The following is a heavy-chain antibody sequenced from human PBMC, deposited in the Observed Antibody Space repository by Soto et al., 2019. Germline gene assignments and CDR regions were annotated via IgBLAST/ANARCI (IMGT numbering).Heavy chain of an antibody. CDR3: ARGFSYASLGY. V-gene: IGHV3-48*02. J-gene: IGHJ4*02. CDR1: GFTFSSYD. D-gene: IGHD5-18*01. CDR2: ISKSESPI. Sequence: QPGGSLRLSCAASGFTFSSYDMSWVRQAPGRGLEWVSYISKSESPIYYADSVKGRFTISRDNARNALYLQMNSLRYDDTAVYYCARGFSYASLGYWGQGT.